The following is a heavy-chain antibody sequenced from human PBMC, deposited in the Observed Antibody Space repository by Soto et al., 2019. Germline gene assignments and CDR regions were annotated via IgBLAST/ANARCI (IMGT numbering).Heavy chain of an antibody. CDR3: ARGQKGYSSSWYVD. CDR1: GGSFSGYY. Sequence: QVQLQQWGAGLLKPSETLSLTCAVYGGSFSGYYRSWIRQPPGKGLEWIGEINHVGGTNYNPSLKSRLTISVDTSKNQFSLKVNSVTAADTAVYYCARGQKGYSSSWYVDWGQGTPVTVSS. D-gene: IGHD6-13*01. V-gene: IGHV4-34*01. CDR2: INHVGGT. J-gene: IGHJ4*02.